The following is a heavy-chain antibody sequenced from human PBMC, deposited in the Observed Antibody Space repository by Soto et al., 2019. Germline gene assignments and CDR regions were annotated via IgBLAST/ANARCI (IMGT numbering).Heavy chain of an antibody. CDR2: IYSDGST. Sequence: EVQLVVSGGGLVQPGGSLRLSCAASGFTVSRNFMSWVRQAPGKGLEWVSIIYSDGSTYYADSVKGRFTISRDNSKNTLYLQLDSLRADDTAVYYCASRRNPYGAYDYWGQGTLVTVSS. D-gene: IGHD4-17*01. V-gene: IGHV3-66*01. CDR3: ASRRNPYGAYDY. CDR1: GFTVSRNF. J-gene: IGHJ4*02.